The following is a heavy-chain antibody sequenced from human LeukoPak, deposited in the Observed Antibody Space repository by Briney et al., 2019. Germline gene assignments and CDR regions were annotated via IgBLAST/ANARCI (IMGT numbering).Heavy chain of an antibody. CDR3: ARYGYFDV. CDR2: IYYSGGT. Sequence: SETLSLTCTVSGASFSSSPYYWGWIRQPPGKGLEWIGTIYYSGGTSYNPSLKSRVTISVDTSKNQFSLQLSSVTAADTAVYYCARYGYFDVWGRGTLVTVSS. CDR1: GASFSSSPYY. V-gene: IGHV4-39*07. J-gene: IGHJ2*01.